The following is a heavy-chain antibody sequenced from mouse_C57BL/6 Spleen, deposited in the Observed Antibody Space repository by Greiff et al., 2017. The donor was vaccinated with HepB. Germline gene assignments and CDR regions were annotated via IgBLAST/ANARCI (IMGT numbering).Heavy chain of an antibody. CDR2: IYPNSGGT. V-gene: IGHV1-72*01. CDR3: ARWRLLLWYFDV. J-gene: IGHJ1*03. Sequence: QVQLQQPGAELVKPGASVKLSCKASGYTFTSYWMHWVKQRPGRGLEWIGRIYPNSGGTKYNEKFKSKATLTVDKPSSTAYMQLSSLTSEDSAVYYCARWRLLLWYFDVWGTGTTVTVSS. D-gene: IGHD2-3*01. CDR1: GYTFTSYW.